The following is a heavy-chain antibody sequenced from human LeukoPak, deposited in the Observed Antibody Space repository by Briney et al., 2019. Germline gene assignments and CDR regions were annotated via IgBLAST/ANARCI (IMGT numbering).Heavy chain of an antibody. CDR2: ISGSGSTI. D-gene: IGHD3-9*01. J-gene: IGHJ4*02. Sequence: PGGSLRLSCAASGFTFSSYEMNWVRQAPGKGLEWISYISGSGSTIYYADSVKGRFTISRDNAKNSLYLQMNSLRAEDTAVYYCARAPTYYDILTGYPDYWGQGTLVTVSS. V-gene: IGHV3-48*03. CDR3: ARAPTYYDILTGYPDY. CDR1: GFTFSSYE.